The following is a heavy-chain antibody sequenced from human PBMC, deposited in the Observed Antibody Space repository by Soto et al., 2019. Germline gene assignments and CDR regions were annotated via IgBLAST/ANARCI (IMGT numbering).Heavy chain of an antibody. CDR1: GFTFSHYA. Sequence: SGGSLRLSCAGSGFTFSHYAMNWVRQAPGKGLERVSAISGSGGVTNYADSVKGRFTISRDNSTDTVYLLLNSLRAEDTAVYYCARDRYSSSRYPHFWGRGTLVTVST. D-gene: IGHD6-13*01. CDR3: ARDRYSSSRYPHF. CDR2: ISGSGGVT. J-gene: IGHJ4*02. V-gene: IGHV3-23*01.